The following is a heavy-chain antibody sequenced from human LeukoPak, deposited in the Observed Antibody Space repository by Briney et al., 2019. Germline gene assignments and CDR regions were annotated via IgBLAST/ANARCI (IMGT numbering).Heavy chain of an antibody. J-gene: IGHJ5*02. D-gene: IGHD3-9*01. CDR1: GGSITSSY. CDR2: IHYTGST. Sequence: SETLSLTCTVSGGSITSSYWSWIWQSPGKGLEWIGYIHYTGSTNYNPSLKSRVTMLIDTSKNQFSLKLSSVTAADTAVYYCARGRYSAGDNWFDPWGQGTLVTVSS. V-gene: IGHV4-59*01. CDR3: ARGRYSAGDNWFDP.